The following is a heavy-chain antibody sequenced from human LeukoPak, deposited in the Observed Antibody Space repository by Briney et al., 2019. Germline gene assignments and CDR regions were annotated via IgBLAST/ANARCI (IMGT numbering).Heavy chain of an antibody. Sequence: SETLSLTCAVSGGSISSSNWCSWVRQPPGKELEWIGVIYHSGSTNYNPALKSRVTISVVKFKNQFSLKLSSVTAADTAVYYCARQLAYCGGDCYFYWGQGTLVTVSS. CDR1: GGSISSSNW. V-gene: IGHV4-4*02. CDR3: ARQLAYCGGDCYFY. D-gene: IGHD2-21*02. CDR2: IYHSGST. J-gene: IGHJ4*02.